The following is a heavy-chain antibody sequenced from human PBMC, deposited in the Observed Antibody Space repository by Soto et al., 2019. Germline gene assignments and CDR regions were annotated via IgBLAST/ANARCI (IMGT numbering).Heavy chain of an antibody. CDR1: GFTLKNSA. V-gene: IGHV1-69*13. CDR2: IIPVFGPA. CDR3: GRGGSWAKVDS. J-gene: IGHJ4*02. D-gene: IGHD6-13*01. Sequence: ASVKVSCKASGFTLKNSALSCVRQAPGQGLEWMGGIIPVFGPALYAQKFQGRVTITADESTNTAFLDVSSLRSEDTAVYYCGRGGSWAKVDSWGPGTLVTV.